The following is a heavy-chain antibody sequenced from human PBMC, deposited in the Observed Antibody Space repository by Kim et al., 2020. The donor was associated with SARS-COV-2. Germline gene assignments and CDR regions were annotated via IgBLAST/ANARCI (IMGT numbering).Heavy chain of an antibody. D-gene: IGHD3-16*01. J-gene: IGHJ6*02. CDR3: ARTGGGGWLQQYYYGMDV. V-gene: IGHV1-69*13. CDR2: IIPIFGTA. Sequence: SVKVSCKASGGTFSSYAISWVRQAPGQGLEWMGGIIPIFGTANYAQKFQGRVTITADESTSTAYMELSSLRSEDTAVYYCARTGGGGWLQQYYYGMDVWGQGTTVTVSS. CDR1: GGTFSSYA.